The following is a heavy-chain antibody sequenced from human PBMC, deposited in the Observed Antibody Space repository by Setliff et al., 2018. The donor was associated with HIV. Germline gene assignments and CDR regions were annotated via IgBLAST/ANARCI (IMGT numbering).Heavy chain of an antibody. Sequence: SETLSLTCTVSGDFISSGGYYWSWIRQPAGQGLEWIGRIYTSGNTNYNPSTNYNPSLKSRIAISLETSRNQFSLRVTSVTATDTAVYYCTRQSPVAGSGAFDIWGQGTMVTVSS. V-gene: IGHV4-61*02. J-gene: IGHJ3*02. CDR1: GDFISSGGYY. CDR3: TRQSPVAGSGAFDI. CDR2: IYTSGNTNYNPST. D-gene: IGHD6-19*01.